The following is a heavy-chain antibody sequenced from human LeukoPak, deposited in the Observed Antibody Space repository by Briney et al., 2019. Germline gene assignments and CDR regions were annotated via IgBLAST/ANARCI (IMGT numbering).Heavy chain of an antibody. CDR1: RFTFNRYW. D-gene: IGHD2-15*01. J-gene: IGHJ4*02. CDR3: AKTSGGSWALNF. Sequence: PGGSLRLSCAASRFTFNRYWMSWVRQAPGKGLEWVSAISGSGINTYYADSVKGRFTISRDNSKNTLYLQMNSLRADDTAIYYCAKTSGGSWALNFWGQGTLVTVSS. CDR2: ISGSGINT. V-gene: IGHV3-23*01.